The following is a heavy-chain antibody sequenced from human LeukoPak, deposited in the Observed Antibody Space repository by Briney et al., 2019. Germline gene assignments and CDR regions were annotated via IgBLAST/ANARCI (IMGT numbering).Heavy chain of an antibody. V-gene: IGHV1-46*01. Sequence: ASVKVSFKASGYTFTVYYMHWVRQAPGQGLERMGIINPSGGSTSYAQKFQGRVSMTRDTSTSTVYMELSSLRSEDTAVYYCARGSSGWYSVAYWGQGTLVTASS. CDR1: GYTFTVYY. CDR3: ARGSSGWYSVAY. D-gene: IGHD6-19*01. CDR2: INPSGGST. J-gene: IGHJ4*02.